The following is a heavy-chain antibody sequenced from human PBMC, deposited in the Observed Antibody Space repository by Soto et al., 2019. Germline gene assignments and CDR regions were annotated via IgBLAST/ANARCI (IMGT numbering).Heavy chain of an antibody. CDR1: GGSISTYY. V-gene: IGHV4-59*01. D-gene: IGHD6-19*01. Sequence: SETLSLTCTVSGGSISTYYWNWIRQPPGKGLDWIGYIYYSGSTKYNPSLKSRVTISLDTSKRQFSLKLSSVTAAVTAMYYCARDIGGSSGWHVGHWGQGTLVTVSS. CDR3: ARDIGGSSGWHVGH. J-gene: IGHJ4*02. CDR2: IYYSGST.